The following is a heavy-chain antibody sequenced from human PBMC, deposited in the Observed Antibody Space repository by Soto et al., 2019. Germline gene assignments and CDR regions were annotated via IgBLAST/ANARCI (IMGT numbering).Heavy chain of an antibody. CDR1: GYTFTNYG. CDR2: ISGYNGNT. Sequence: QVQVVQSGDEVKKPGASVKVSCKASGYTFTNYGFSWVRQAPGQGLEWMGWISGYNGNTKYAEKFQGRVTMTTDTATSTAHMELRSLRSADTAVYYCAREGQAPYYYYGMDGWGQGTAVTVSS. V-gene: IGHV1-18*01. J-gene: IGHJ6*02. CDR3: AREGQAPYYYYGMDG.